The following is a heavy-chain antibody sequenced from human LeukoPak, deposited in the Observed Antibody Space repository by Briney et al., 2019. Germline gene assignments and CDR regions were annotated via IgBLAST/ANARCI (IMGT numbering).Heavy chain of an antibody. D-gene: IGHD3-10*01. CDR1: GYSFTSYW. V-gene: IGHV5-51*01. CDR2: IYPGDSDT. Sequence: GESLKISCKGSGYSFTSYWIGWVRQMPGKGLEWMGIIYPGDSDTRYSPSFQGQVTISADKSISTAYLQWSSLKASDTAMYYCARSLQYYGSGSYQSTYGMDVWGQGTTVTVSS. J-gene: IGHJ6*02. CDR3: ARSLQYYGSGSYQSTYGMDV.